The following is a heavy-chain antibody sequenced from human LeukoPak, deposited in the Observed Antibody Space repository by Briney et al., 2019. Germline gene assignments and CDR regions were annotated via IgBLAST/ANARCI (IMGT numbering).Heavy chain of an antibody. Sequence: SETLSLTCSVSGASITSYYWNWIRQPPGKGLEWIGNIYISGGTNYNPSLKNRVTISLDTSKDQFSLKLTSVTAADTAFYYCAKDWEVGSWGQGTLVTVSS. CDR1: GASITSYY. CDR2: IYISGGT. J-gene: IGHJ5*02. V-gene: IGHV4-59*01. D-gene: IGHD1-26*01. CDR3: AKDWEVGS.